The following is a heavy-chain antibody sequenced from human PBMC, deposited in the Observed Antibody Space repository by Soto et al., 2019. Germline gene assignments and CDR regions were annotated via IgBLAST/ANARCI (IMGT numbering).Heavy chain of an antibody. CDR3: ARDYVMDV. D-gene: IGHD3-10*02. Sequence: EVQLVESGGGLVKPGGSLRLSCAASGFTFSGDAMNWVRQSPGKGLEWVSSISTTSTYIYYADSVKGRFTISRDNANNSLYLQMNDLRAEDTAVYYCARDYVMDVWGQGTTVTVSS. CDR1: GFTFSGDA. J-gene: IGHJ6*02. CDR2: ISTTSTYI. V-gene: IGHV3-21*01.